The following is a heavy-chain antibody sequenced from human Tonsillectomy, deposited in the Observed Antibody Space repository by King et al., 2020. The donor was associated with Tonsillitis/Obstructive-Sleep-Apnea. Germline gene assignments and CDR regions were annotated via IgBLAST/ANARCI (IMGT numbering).Heavy chain of an antibody. D-gene: IGHD3-10*01. CDR1: GFTFSSYW. Sequence: VQLVESGGGLVQPGGSLRLSCAASGFTFSSYWMSWVRQAPGKGLEWVANIKQDGSEKYYVDSVRGRFTISRDNAKNSLYLQMNSLGAEDTAVYYCGRGGRFGEGGYYYGMDVWGQGTTVTVSS. CDR2: IKQDGSEK. J-gene: IGHJ6*02. V-gene: IGHV3-7*04. CDR3: GRGGRFGEGGYYYGMDV.